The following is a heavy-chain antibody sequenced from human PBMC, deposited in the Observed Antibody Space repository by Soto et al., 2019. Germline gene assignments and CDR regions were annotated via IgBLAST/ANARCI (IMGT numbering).Heavy chain of an antibody. D-gene: IGHD5-18*01. CDR1: GFTFRNYW. V-gene: IGHV3-74*01. Sequence: HPGGSLRLSCAASGFTFRNYWMHWVRQAPGKGLVWVSRINRDGSSTSYADSVKGRVTISRDTAKSTLYLQMNSLRAEDTAVYYCARDLGYGLFVYWGQGTLVTVSS. J-gene: IGHJ4*02. CDR2: INRDGSST. CDR3: ARDLGYGLFVY.